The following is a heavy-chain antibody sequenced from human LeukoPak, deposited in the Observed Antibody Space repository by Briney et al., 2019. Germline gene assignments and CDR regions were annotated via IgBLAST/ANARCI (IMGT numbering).Heavy chain of an antibody. V-gene: IGHV4-4*07. Sequence: PSETLSLTCTVCGGSISSYYWSWIRQPAGKGLEWIGRIYTSGSTNYNPSLKSRVTMSVDTSKNQFSLKLSSVTAADTAVYYCARGPLDFWSGYSNTAEYFQHWGQGTLVTVSS. D-gene: IGHD3-3*01. CDR3: ARGPLDFWSGYSNTAEYFQH. J-gene: IGHJ1*01. CDR1: GGSISSYY. CDR2: IYTSGST.